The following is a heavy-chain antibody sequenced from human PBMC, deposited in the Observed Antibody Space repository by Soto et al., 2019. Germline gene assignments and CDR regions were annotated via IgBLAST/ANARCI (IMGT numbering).Heavy chain of an antibody. V-gene: IGHV3-53*04. CDR3: HKPGTEDDFDI. D-gene: IGHD1-26*01. CDR2: IYSDSST. CDR1: GFSVSSKY. J-gene: IGHJ3*02. Sequence: EVQLVESGGGLVQPGGSLRLSCAASGFSVSSKYMSWVRQSPGKGLEWVSVIYSDSSTYYADSVKGRFTVSRHNSKNTLYLQMNSLRAEDTAVYYCHKPGTEDDFDIWGQGTMVTVSS.